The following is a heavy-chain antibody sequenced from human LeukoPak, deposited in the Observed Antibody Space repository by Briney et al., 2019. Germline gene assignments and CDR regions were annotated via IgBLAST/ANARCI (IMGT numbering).Heavy chain of an antibody. Sequence: GGSLRLSCAASGFTFTAYLIHWVRQAPGKGLEWVAVMSSDGNAMFYADSVKGRSTISRDNSKNTLYLQMNSLRAEDTAVYYCVRESEYYFDHSTSFDYWGQGTLVTVSS. CDR3: VRESEYYFDHSTSFDY. CDR2: MSSDGNAM. V-gene: IGHV3-30-3*01. J-gene: IGHJ4*02. CDR1: GFTFTAYL. D-gene: IGHD3-22*01.